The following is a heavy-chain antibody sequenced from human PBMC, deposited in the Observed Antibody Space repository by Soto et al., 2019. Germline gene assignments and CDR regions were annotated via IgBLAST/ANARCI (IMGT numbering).Heavy chain of an antibody. D-gene: IGHD1-1*01. Sequence: SVKVSCKASGGTFSSYAISWVRQAPGQGLEWMGWINPIFGKTNYAQNFQGRVTMTRDTSTRTAYMELSSLRSEDTAVYYCARVGGNWNDDYFDYWGQGTLVTVSS. J-gene: IGHJ4*02. CDR1: GGTFSSYA. CDR3: ARVGGNWNDDYFDY. V-gene: IGHV1-69*05. CDR2: INPIFGKT.